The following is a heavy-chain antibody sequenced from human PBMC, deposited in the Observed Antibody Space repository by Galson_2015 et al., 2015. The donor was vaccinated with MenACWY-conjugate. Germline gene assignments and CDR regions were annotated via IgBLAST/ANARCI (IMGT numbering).Heavy chain of an antibody. CDR1: RFSFSIYA. V-gene: IGHV3-33*01. CDR3: ARDSGISGHYQVTDY. Sequence: SLRLSCAASRFSFSIYAMHWVRQAPGKGLEWVAIIWSDGSHTYFADSVKGRFTVSRDNSKNTLSLQMDSLRAEDTAVYYCARDSGISGHYQVTDYWGQGTLVTVSS. J-gene: IGHJ4*02. D-gene: IGHD4-17*01. CDR2: IWSDGSHT.